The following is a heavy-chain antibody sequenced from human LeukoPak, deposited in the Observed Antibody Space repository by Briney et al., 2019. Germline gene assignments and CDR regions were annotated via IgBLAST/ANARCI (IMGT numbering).Heavy chain of an antibody. D-gene: IGHD3-16*02. V-gene: IGHV4-39*07. Sequence: PSETLSLTCAVSGGSLINTTYYWGWIRQPPGKGLEWIGSIYYSGSTYYNPSLKSRVTVSVDMSKNQFSLQLSSVTAADTAVYYCARAPRTGAWDMITFGGVIVHGDAFDFWGQGTMVTVSS. CDR1: GGSLINTTYY. CDR2: IYYSGST. CDR3: ARAPRTGAWDMITFGGVIVHGDAFDF. J-gene: IGHJ3*01.